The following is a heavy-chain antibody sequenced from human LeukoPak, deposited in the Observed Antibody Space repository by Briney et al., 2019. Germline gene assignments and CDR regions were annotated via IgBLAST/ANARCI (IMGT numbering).Heavy chain of an antibody. CDR1: GFTFSNYA. CDR2: ISYDGNNK. D-gene: IGHD2-15*01. V-gene: IGHV3-30*04. Sequence: GRSLKLSCAASGFTFSNYAMHWVRQAPGKGLEWVAVISYDGNNKYYADSVKGRFTISRDNSKNTLFLQMNSLRAEDTAVYYCAKGVDYCSGGSCPDDYWGPGTLVTVSS. J-gene: IGHJ4*02. CDR3: AKGVDYCSGGSCPDDY.